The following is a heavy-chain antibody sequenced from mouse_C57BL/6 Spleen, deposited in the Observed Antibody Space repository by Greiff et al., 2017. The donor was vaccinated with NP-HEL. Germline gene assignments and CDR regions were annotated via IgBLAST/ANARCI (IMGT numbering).Heavy chain of an antibody. V-gene: IGHV5-17*01. CDR3: ARGYGSSSAWFAY. CDR2: ISSGSSTI. Sequence: EVKLVESGGGLVKPGGSLKLSCAASGFTFSDYGMHWVRQAPEKGLEWVAYISSGSSTIYYADTVKGRVTISRDNAKNTLFLQMTSLRSEDTAMYYCARGYGSSSAWFAYWGQGTLVTVSA. J-gene: IGHJ3*01. CDR1: GFTFSDYG. D-gene: IGHD1-1*01.